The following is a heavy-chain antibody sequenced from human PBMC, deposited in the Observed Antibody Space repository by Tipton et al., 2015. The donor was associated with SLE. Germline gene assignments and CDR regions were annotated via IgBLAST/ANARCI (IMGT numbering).Heavy chain of an antibody. J-gene: IGHJ5*02. CDR2: IYYSGST. V-gene: IGHV4-59*11. CDR3: AREIGDCSGGICSNWFDP. D-gene: IGHD2-15*01. Sequence: TLSLTCIVSGGSFSSHLWSWIRRPPGKGLEWIGYIYYSGSTNYNPSLKSRVTISVDTSKNQFSLNLSSVTAADTAVYYCAREIGDCSGGICSNWFDPWGQGTLVTVSS. CDR1: GGSFSSHL.